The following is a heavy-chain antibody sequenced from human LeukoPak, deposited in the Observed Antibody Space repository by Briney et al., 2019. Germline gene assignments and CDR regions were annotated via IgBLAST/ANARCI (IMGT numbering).Heavy chain of an antibody. J-gene: IGHJ4*02. CDR2: ISGIGAGT. CDR1: GFTFSSYA. V-gene: IGHV3-23*01. D-gene: IGHD3-10*01. Sequence: LSGGSLRLSCAASGFTFSSYAMSWVRQAPGKGLEWVSAISGIGAGTDYADSVKGRFTISRDNSKNTLYLQMNSLSAEDTALYYWAKRGSGRSGFDYWGQGTLVTVSS. CDR3: AKRGSGRSGFDY.